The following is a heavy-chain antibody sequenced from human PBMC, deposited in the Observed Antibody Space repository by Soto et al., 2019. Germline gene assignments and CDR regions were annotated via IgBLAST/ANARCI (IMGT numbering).Heavy chain of an antibody. CDR2: IIPIQNKA. CDR1: GGSFMSYS. D-gene: IGHD4-17*01. J-gene: IGHJ5*02. CDR3: AREAYGDYAGGPSWFDP. V-gene: IGHV1-69*08. Sequence: SVKVSCKASGGSFMSYSFTWVRQAPGQGLEWMGRIIPIQNKANYALKFQDRATMTADSSISTAYMELSSLRSEDTAVYYCAREAYGDYAGGPSWFDPWGQGTLVTVSS.